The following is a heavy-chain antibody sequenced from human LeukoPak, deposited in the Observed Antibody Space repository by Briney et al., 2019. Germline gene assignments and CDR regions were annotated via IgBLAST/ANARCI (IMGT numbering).Heavy chain of an antibody. D-gene: IGHD2-2*01. CDR3: ATPYCSSLSCLDVFNM. V-gene: IGHV4-31*03. J-gene: IGHJ3*02. CDR2: KYYSGSA. Sequence: PSQTLSLTCSVSGVSVSDGRYYWTWLRQHPGKGLEWIGYKYYSGSAKYNPSLKSRLTISIDTSKNQFSLQLSSVTAADTATYYCATPYCSSLSCLDVFNMWGQGTRVTVSS. CDR1: GVSVSDGRYY.